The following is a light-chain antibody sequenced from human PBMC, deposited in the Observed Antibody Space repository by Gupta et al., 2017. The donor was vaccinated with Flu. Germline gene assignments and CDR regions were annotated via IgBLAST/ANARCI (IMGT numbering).Light chain of an antibody. J-gene: IGKJ4*01. Sequence: DIQMTQSPSSLSSSVGDRVTITCRASQGISTWLAWYQLKPGKAPRSLIYAASYLRSGVPSRFSGSGSGTDFTLTISSLQPEDFATYSCQQYNSYPVTFGGGTKVEIK. CDR3: QQYNSYPVT. V-gene: IGKV1D-16*01. CDR2: AAS. CDR1: QGISTW.